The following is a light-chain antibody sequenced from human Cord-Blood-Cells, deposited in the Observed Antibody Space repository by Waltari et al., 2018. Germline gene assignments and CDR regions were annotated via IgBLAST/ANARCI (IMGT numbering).Light chain of an antibody. CDR3: SSYTSNVV. V-gene: IGLV2-14*01. CDR1: SSDVVGYNN. Sequence: QSALTQPASVSGSPGQSITISCTRTSSDVVGYNNVSWYQQHPGKAPKLMIYDVSNRPSGVSNRFSGSKSGNTASLTISGLQAEDEADYYCSSYTSNVVFGGGTKLTVL. CDR2: DVS. J-gene: IGLJ2*01.